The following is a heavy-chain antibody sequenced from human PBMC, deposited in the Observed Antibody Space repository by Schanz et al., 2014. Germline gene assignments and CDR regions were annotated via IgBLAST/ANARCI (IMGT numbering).Heavy chain of an antibody. CDR2: IGGSGDST. CDR3: ANHVRTVAGNDC. J-gene: IGHJ4*02. D-gene: IGHD6-19*01. Sequence: EAPLVESGGGLVKPGESLRLSCAASGFIFSAYTMNWVRQSPGKGLEWVSGIGGSGDSTHYTDSVKGRFIISRVNSKNTLYLQVYNLRSEDTAVDYCANHVRTVAGNDCWGQGVLVAVSS. V-gene: IGHV3-23*04. CDR1: GFIFSAYT.